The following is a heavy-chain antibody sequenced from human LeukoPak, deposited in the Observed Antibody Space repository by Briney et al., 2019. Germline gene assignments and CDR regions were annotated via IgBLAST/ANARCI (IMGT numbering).Heavy chain of an antibody. V-gene: IGHV4-34*01. J-gene: IGHJ4*02. Sequence: PSGTLSLTCAVYGGSFSGYYWSWIRQPPGKGLEWIGEINHSGSTNYNPSLKSRVTISVDTSKNQFSLKLSSVTAADTAVYYCARAQKEYDILTGYYVDYWGQGTLVTVSS. CDR1: GGSFSGYY. CDR3: ARAQKEYDILTGYYVDY. D-gene: IGHD3-9*01. CDR2: INHSGST.